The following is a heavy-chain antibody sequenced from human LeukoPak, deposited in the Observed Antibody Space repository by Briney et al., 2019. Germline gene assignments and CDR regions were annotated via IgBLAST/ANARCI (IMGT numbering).Heavy chain of an antibody. J-gene: IGHJ3*02. D-gene: IGHD6-19*01. CDR1: GGSISSSSYY. V-gene: IGHV4-39*01. CDR3: ARGSSGRCDAFDI. Sequence: KPSETLSLTCTVSGGSISSSSYYWGWIRQPPGKGLEWIGSIYYSGGTYYNPSLKSRVTISVDTSKNQFSLKLSSVTAADTAVYYCARGSSGRCDAFDIWGQGTMVTVSS. CDR2: IYYSGGT.